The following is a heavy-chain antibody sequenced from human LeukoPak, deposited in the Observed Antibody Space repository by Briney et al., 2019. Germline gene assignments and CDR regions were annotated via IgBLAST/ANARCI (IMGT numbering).Heavy chain of an antibody. V-gene: IGHV1-46*01. Sequence: ASVKVSCKASGYTFTTYYMHWVRQAPGQGLEWMGVIYPSSGSTTYAQKFQGRVTMTRDTSTNTVYMELSSLRSEDTAVYYCATRFLVRNAFDIWGQGTMVTVSS. J-gene: IGHJ3*02. CDR2: IYPSSGST. CDR1: GYTFTTYY. D-gene: IGHD4/OR15-4a*01. CDR3: ATRFLVRNAFDI.